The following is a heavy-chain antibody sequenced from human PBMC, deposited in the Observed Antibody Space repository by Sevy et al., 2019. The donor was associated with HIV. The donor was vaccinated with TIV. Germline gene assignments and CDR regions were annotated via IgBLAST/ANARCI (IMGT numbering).Heavy chain of an antibody. V-gene: IGHV3-11*01. D-gene: IGHD5-18*01. Sequence: GGSLRLSCVASGFTFSDYYMSWIRQAPGKGLEWVSYISSSGSTIYYADSVKGRFTISRDNAKNSLYLQMNSLRAEDTAVYYCARAGYSYASDWFDPWGQGTLVTVSS. CDR1: GFTFSDYY. CDR3: ARAGYSYASDWFDP. CDR2: ISSSGSTI. J-gene: IGHJ5*02.